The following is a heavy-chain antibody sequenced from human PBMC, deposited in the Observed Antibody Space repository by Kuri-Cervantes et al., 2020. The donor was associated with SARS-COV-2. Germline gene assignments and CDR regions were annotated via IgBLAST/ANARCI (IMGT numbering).Heavy chain of an antibody. J-gene: IGHJ2*01. D-gene: IGHD3-3*01. CDR2: ISGSGGST. V-gene: IGHV3-23*01. CDR1: GYTFSSYA. CDR3: AKDPTYNDFWSGPITFYRYFDL. Sequence: GESLKISCEASGYTFSSYAMSWVRQAPGKGLEWVSAISGSGGSTYYADSVKGRFTISRDNSKNTLYLQMNSLRAEDTAVYYCAKDPTYNDFWSGPITFYRYFDLWGRGTLVTVSS.